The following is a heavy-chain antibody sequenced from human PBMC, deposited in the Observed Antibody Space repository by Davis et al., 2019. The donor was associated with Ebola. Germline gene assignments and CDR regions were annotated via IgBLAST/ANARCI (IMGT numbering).Heavy chain of an antibody. J-gene: IGHJ3*02. CDR3: ARGGRGAFDI. CDR1: GFTFSSYG. CDR2: IYYSGST. V-gene: IGHV4-59*01. D-gene: IGHD3/OR15-3a*01. Sequence: ESLKISCAASGFTFSSYGMHWIRQPPGKGLEWIGYIYYSGSTNYNPSLKSRVTISVDTSKNQFSLKLSSVTAADTAVYYCARGGRGAFDIWGQGTMVTVSS.